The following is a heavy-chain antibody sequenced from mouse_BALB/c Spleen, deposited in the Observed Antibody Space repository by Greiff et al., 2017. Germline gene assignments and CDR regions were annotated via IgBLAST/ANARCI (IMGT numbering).Heavy chain of an antibody. D-gene: IGHD2-1*01. CDR1: GFTFTDYY. V-gene: IGHV7-3*02. CDR2: IRNKANGYTT. Sequence: EVKLMESGGGLVQPGGSLRLSCATSGFTFTDYYMSWVRQPPGKALEWLGFIRNKANGYTTEYSASVKGRFTISRDNSQSILYLQMNTLRAEDSATYYCARDGYGNYPFDYWGQGTTLTVSS. J-gene: IGHJ2*01. CDR3: ARDGYGNYPFDY.